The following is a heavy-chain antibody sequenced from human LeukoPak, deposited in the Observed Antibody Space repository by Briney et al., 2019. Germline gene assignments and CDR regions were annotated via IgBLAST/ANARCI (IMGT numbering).Heavy chain of an antibody. CDR1: GFTFSSYA. CDR3: AKDPLGFCSGGSCYDWFDP. D-gene: IGHD2-15*01. CDR2: ISGSGGST. Sequence: GGSLRLSCAASGFTFSSYAMSWVRQAPGKGVQWVSAISGSGGSTYYAESVKGGFTISRDNSKNTLYLQMNSLRAEDTAVYYCAKDPLGFCSGGSCYDWFDPWGQGTLVTVSS. V-gene: IGHV3-23*01. J-gene: IGHJ5*02.